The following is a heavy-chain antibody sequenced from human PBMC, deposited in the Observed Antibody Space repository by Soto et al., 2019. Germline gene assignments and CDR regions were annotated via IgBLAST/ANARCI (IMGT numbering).Heavy chain of an antibody. V-gene: IGHV3-23*01. D-gene: IGHD5-12*01. J-gene: IGHJ4*02. CDR1: GFTFTSRS. CDR2: ISGGGGST. CDR3: VQRSGYDSGYFDH. Sequence: GGSLRLSCAASGFTFTSRSMTWVRQAPGRGLEWVSAISGGGGSTYYSESVKGRFTISRDNSQNTLYLQMNSLRVEDTAVYYCVQRSGYDSGYFDHWGQGTLVTVSS.